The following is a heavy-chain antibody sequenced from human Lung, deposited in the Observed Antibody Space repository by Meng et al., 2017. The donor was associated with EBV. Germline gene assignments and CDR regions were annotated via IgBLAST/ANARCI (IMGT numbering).Heavy chain of an antibody. CDR2: IFYTGNS. D-gene: IGHD2-2*01. CDR1: GDSISNGYW. CDR3: ARGELLWDY. J-gene: IGHJ4*02. V-gene: IGHV4-4*02. Sequence: QVQLQEAGPGLMKPSGTLSLTCAVSGDSISNGYWWSWVRQPPGKGLEWIGEIFYTGNSDYNPSLKSRVTISVDTSKNQFSLKLSSVTAADTAVYFCARGELLWDYWGQGTLVTVSS.